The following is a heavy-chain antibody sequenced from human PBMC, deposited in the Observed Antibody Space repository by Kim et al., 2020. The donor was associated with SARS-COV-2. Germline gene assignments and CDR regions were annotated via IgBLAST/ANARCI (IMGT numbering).Heavy chain of an antibody. CDR3: TRVPGTAFEFWDAFDI. J-gene: IGHJ3*02. CDR2: IRSKANSYAT. V-gene: IGHV3-73*01. CDR1: GFTFSGSA. D-gene: IGHD1-1*01. Sequence: GGSLRLSCAASGFTFSGSAMHWVRQASGKGLEWVGRIRSKANSYATAYAASVKGRVTIARDDSKPTAYLQLNSVKTEDTAVYYGTRVPGTAFEFWDAFDIWGQGTLVTVSS.